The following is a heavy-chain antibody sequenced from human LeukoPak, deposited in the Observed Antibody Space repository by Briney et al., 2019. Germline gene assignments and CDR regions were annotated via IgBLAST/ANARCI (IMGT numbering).Heavy chain of an antibody. CDR2: IRYDGSNK. D-gene: IGHD6-13*01. Sequence: GGSLRLSCAASGFTFSSYGMHWVRQAPGKGLEWVAFIRYDGSNKYYADSVKGRFTISRDNGKNSLYLQMNSLRAEDTAVYYCASQLGDASDIWGQGTMVTVSS. CDR1: GFTFSSYG. V-gene: IGHV3-30*02. J-gene: IGHJ3*02. CDR3: ASQLGDASDI.